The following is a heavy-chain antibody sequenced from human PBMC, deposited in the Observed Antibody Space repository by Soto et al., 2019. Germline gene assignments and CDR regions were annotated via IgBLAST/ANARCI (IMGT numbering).Heavy chain of an antibody. CDR1: GFTFSSYG. J-gene: IGHJ5*02. CDR2: ISYDGSNK. D-gene: IGHD1-7*01. V-gene: IGHV3-30*18. CDR3: AKDPRRYNWNYGRYGWFDP. Sequence: QVQLVESGGGVVQPGRSLRLSCAASGFTFSSYGMHWVRQAPGKGLEWVAVISYDGSNKYYADSVKGRFTISRDNSKNTLYLQMNSLRAEDTAVYYCAKDPRRYNWNYGRYGWFDPWGQGTLVTVSS.